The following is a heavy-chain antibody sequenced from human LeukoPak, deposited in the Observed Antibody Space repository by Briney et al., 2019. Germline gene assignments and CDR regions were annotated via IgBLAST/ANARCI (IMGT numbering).Heavy chain of an antibody. CDR1: GYTLTELS. CDR3: ATAAIAAAPVDLHNWFDP. V-gene: IGHV1-24*01. J-gene: IGHJ5*02. D-gene: IGHD6-13*01. CDR2: FDPEDGET. Sequence: ASVKVSCKVSGYTLTELSMHWVRQAPGKGLEWMGGFDPEDGETIYAQKFQGRVTMTEDTSTDTAYMELSSLRSEDTAVYYCATAAIAAAPVDLHNWFDPWGQGTLVTVSS.